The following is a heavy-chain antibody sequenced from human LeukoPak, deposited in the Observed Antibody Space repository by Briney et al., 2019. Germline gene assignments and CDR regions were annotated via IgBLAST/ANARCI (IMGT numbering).Heavy chain of an antibody. CDR2: IIPIFGTA. CDR3: ARNSVYSGSYYYNWFDP. J-gene: IGHJ5*02. Sequence: SVKVSCKASGGTFSIYAISWVRQAPGQGVEWMGGIIPIFGTANYAQKFQGRVTITADESTSTAYMELSSLRSEDTAVYYCARNSVYSGSYYYNWFDPWGQGTLVTVSS. V-gene: IGHV1-69*13. D-gene: IGHD3-10*01. CDR1: GGTFSIYA.